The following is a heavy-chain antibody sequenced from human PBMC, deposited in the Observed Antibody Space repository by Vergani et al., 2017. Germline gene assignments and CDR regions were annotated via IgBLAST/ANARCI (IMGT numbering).Heavy chain of an antibody. V-gene: IGHV3-23*01. CDR3: AKDGFGYYDSSGSRGRYYYYYGMDV. Sequence: EVQLLESGGGLVQPGGSLRLSCAASGFTFSSYAMSWVRQAPGKGLEWVSAISGSGGSTYYADSVKGRFTISRDNSKNTLYLQMNSLRAEDTAVYYCAKDGFGYYDSSGSRGRYYYYYGMDVWGQGTTVTVSS. J-gene: IGHJ6*02. D-gene: IGHD3-22*01. CDR1: GFTFSSYA. CDR2: ISGSGGST.